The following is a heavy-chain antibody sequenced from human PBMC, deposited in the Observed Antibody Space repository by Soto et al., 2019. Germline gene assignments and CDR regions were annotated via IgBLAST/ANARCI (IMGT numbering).Heavy chain of an antibody. CDR3: ARDPHRRMPLTFFDY. CDR1: GFTFSSYG. V-gene: IGHV3-33*01. CDR2: IWYDGSNK. D-gene: IGHD2-2*01. Sequence: PGGSLRLSCAASGFTFSSYGMHWVRQAPGKGLEWVAVIWYDGSNKYYADSVKGRFTISRDNSKNTLYLQMNSLRAEDTAVYYCARDPHRRMPLTFFDYWGQGTLVTVSS. J-gene: IGHJ4*02.